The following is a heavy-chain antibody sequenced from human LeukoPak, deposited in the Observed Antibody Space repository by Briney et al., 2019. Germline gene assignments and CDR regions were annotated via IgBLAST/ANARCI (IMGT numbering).Heavy chain of an antibody. V-gene: IGHV4-34*01. Sequence: PSETLSLTCGVYGGSFSGYHWTWIRQPPGKGLEWMGEINHSGSTNYNPSLKSRVTISVDTSKNQFSLKLSSVTAADTAVYYCARGSTYYDYVWGSYRYAVRNWFDPWGQGTLVTVSS. CDR3: ARGSTYYDYVWGSYRYAVRNWFDP. D-gene: IGHD3-16*02. CDR2: INHSGST. CDR1: GGSFSGYH. J-gene: IGHJ5*02.